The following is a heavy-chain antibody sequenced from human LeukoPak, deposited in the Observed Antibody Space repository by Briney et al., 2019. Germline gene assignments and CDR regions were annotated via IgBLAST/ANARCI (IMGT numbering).Heavy chain of an antibody. CDR1: GFTFSSYS. CDR3: ARRGTDSSSWYDGTYWYFDL. J-gene: IGHJ2*01. CDR2: ISSSSSYI. Sequence: GGSLRLSCAASGFTFSSYSMNWVRQAPGKGLEWVSSISSSSSYIYYADSVKGRFTISRDNAKNSLYLQMNSLRAEDTAVYYCARRGTDSSSWYDGTYWYFDLWGRGTLVTVSS. D-gene: IGHD6-13*01. V-gene: IGHV3-21*01.